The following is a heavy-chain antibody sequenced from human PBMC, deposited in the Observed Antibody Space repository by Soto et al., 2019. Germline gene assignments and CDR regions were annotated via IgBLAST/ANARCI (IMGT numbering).Heavy chain of an antibody. Sequence: ASETLSLTCIVSGGSLSNYYWSWIRQSPGKGLEWIGYVDYSGRAHYTPSLKSRVTMSVDTSKNQFSLKVRSVTAADTAVYYCARDRDILVVQVDKRRYFNYYGLDVWGQGTKVTVSS. CDR3: ARDRDILVVQVDKRRYFNYYGLDV. V-gene: IGHV4-59*01. J-gene: IGHJ6*02. CDR1: GGSLSNYY. D-gene: IGHD2-15*01. CDR2: VDYSGRA.